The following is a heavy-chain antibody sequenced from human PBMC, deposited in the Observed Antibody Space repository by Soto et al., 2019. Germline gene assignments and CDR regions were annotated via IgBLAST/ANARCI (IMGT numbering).Heavy chain of an antibody. Sequence: SETLSLTCRVSDGSMNSDSSYWGWIRQPPGKGLEWIGTIYFTGNTYYTPSLKSRLTMSIDTSKNEFSLRLNSVTAADTAVYYCAGQTFTIAAASYGRSNWFDPWGPGTLVTVSS. CDR3: AGQTFTIAAASYGRSNWFDP. D-gene: IGHD6-25*01. J-gene: IGHJ5*02. CDR1: DGSMNSDSSY. V-gene: IGHV4-39*01. CDR2: IYFTGNT.